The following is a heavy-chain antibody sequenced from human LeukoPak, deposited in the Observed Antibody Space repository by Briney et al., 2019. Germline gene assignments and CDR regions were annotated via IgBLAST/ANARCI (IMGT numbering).Heavy chain of an antibody. CDR2: IETSGST. J-gene: IGHJ3*02. CDR3: ARAQKQVALDAFDI. V-gene: IGHV4-4*07. Sequence: SETLSLTCTVSGGSLSSYSWSWLPQSAGKRLEWIGRIETSGSTNYNPFLKSRVTMSLDTSKNHLSLTLRSVTAADTAVYYCARAQKQVALDAFDIWGQGTMVTVSS. CDR1: GGSLSSYS.